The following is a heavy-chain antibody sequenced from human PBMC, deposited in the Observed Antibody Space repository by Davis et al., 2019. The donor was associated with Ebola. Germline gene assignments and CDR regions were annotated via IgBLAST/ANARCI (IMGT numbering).Heavy chain of an antibody. Sequence: SCAASGFTFTSYYMHWVRQAPGKGLEWVAVISYDGSNKYYADSVKGRFTISRDNSKNTLYLQMNSLRAEDTAVYYCAKDSDGDYGDAFDIWGQGTMVTVSS. CDR1: GFTFTSYY. D-gene: IGHD4-17*01. J-gene: IGHJ3*02. CDR2: ISYDGSNK. CDR3: AKDSDGDYGDAFDI. V-gene: IGHV3-30-3*01.